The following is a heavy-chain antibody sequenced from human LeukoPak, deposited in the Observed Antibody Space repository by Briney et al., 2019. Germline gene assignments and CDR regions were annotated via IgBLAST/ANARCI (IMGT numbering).Heavy chain of an antibody. CDR1: GGSISSGGYY. CDR3: ARGLGYCSSTSCSDYGMDV. D-gene: IGHD2-2*01. CDR2: IYYSGST. V-gene: IGHV4-31*03. Sequence: KTSETLSLTCTVSGGSISSGGYYWSWIRQHPGKGLEWIGYIYYSGSTYYNPSLKSRVTISVDTSKNQFSLKLSSVTAADTAVYYCARGLGYCSSTSCSDYGMDVWGQGTTVTVS. J-gene: IGHJ6*02.